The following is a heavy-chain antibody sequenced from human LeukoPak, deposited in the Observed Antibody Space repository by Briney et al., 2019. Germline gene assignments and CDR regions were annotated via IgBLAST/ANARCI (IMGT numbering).Heavy chain of an antibody. D-gene: IGHD3-10*01. CDR2: IYHSGST. CDR1: GGSISSYY. J-gene: IGHJ5*02. V-gene: IGHV4-38-2*02. Sequence: SETLSLTCTVSGGSISSYYWGWIRQPPGKGLEWFGSIYHSGSTYYNPSLKSRVTISVDTSKNQFSLKLSSVTAADTAVYYCARVSGLLWFGETWGQGTLVTVSS. CDR3: ARVSGLLWFGET.